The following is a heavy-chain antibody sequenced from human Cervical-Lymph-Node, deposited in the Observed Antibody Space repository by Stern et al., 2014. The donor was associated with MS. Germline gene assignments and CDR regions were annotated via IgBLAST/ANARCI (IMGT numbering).Heavy chain of an antibody. CDR2: IFPGDSNT. CDR1: GDSFSNYW. CDR3: ARRYADYFDY. V-gene: IGHV5-51*01. Sequence: EVQLVQSGAEVKKPGESLKISCKGSGDSFSNYWIGWGRQMPGKGLEWMGIIFPGDSNTRYSPSFQGQVTISADTSISTAYLQWSSLKASDTAVYYCARRYADYFDYWGQGSLVTVSS. D-gene: IGHD3-16*01. J-gene: IGHJ4*02.